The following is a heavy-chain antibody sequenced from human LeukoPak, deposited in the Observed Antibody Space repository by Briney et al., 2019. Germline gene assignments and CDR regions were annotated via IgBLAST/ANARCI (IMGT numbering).Heavy chain of an antibody. CDR2: ISYDGSNK. V-gene: IGHV3-30*03. CDR3: ARGRRITTYYFDY. J-gene: IGHJ4*02. CDR1: GFTFSSYG. Sequence: GGSLRLSCAASGFTFSSYGMHWVRQAPGKGLEWVAVISYDGSNKYYADSVKGRFTISRDNSKNTLYLQMNSLRAEDTAVYYCARGRRITTYYFDYWGQGTLVTVSS. D-gene: IGHD3-10*01.